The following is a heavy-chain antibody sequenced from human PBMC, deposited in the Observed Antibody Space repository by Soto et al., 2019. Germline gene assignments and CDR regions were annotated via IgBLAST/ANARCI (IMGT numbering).Heavy chain of an antibody. CDR2: IIPIFGTA. J-gene: IGHJ6*02. CDR3: ARETSYLPINYYYYGMDV. V-gene: IGHV1-69*12. CDR1: GGTFSSYA. D-gene: IGHD2-2*01. Sequence: QVQLVQSGAEVKKPGSSVKVSCKASGGTFSSYAISWVRQAPGQGLEWMGGIIPIFGTANYAQKFQGRVTITADESTSTADMELSSLRSEDTAVYYCARETSYLPINYYYYGMDVWGQGTTVTVSS.